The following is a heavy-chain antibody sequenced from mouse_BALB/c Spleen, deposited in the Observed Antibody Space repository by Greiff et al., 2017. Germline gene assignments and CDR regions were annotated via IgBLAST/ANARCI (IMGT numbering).Heavy chain of an antibody. J-gene: IGHJ3*01. Sequence: VQLQQSGPELVKPGASVKIPCKASGYTFTDYNMDWVKQSHGKSLEWIGDINPNNGGTIYNQKFKGKATLTVDKSSSTAYMELRSLTSEDTAVYYCARPPYDYDVAWFAYWGQGTLVTVSA. CDR2: INPNNGGT. V-gene: IGHV1-18*01. D-gene: IGHD2-4*01. CDR3: ARPPYDYDVAWFAY. CDR1: GYTFTDYN.